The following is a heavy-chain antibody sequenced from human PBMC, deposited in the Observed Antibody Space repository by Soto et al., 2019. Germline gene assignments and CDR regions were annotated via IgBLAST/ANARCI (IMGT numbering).Heavy chain of an antibody. CDR2: ISGSGGST. Sequence: GGSLRLSCAASGFTFSSYAMSWVRQAPGKGLEWVSAISGSGGSTYYADSVKGRFTISRDNSKNTLYLQMNSLRAEDTAVYYCAKDGLRYYDILTGYYKGPLLDYWGQGTLVTVSS. CDR1: GFTFSSYA. J-gene: IGHJ4*02. D-gene: IGHD3-9*01. V-gene: IGHV3-23*01. CDR3: AKDGLRYYDILTGYYKGPLLDY.